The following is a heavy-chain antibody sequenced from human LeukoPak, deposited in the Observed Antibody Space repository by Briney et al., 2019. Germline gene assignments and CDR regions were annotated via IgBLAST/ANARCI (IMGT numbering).Heavy chain of an antibody. V-gene: IGHV3-48*03. CDR1: GFTFSSYE. Sequence: GGSLRLSCAASGFTFSSYEMNWVRQAPGKGLEWVSYISSSGSTIYYADSVKGRFTISRDNAKNSLYLQMSSLRAEDTAVYYCARGSDDSSGYSAYWGQGTLVTVSS. CDR2: ISSSGSTI. J-gene: IGHJ4*02. D-gene: IGHD3-22*01. CDR3: ARGSDDSSGYSAY.